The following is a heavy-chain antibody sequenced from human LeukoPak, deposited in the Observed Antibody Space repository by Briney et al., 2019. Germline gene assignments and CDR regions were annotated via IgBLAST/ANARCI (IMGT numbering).Heavy chain of an antibody. J-gene: IGHJ4*02. CDR1: GFTFSSYA. V-gene: IGHV3-23*01. CDR2: ISGSGGST. Sequence: GGSLRLSCAASGFTFSSYAMSWVGQAPGKGLEWISAISGSGGSTYYAESVKGRFTISRDNSKNTLYLQMNSLRAEDTAVYYCAKDRYSSSWYGSFDYWGQGTLVTVSS. D-gene: IGHD6-13*01. CDR3: AKDRYSSSWYGSFDY.